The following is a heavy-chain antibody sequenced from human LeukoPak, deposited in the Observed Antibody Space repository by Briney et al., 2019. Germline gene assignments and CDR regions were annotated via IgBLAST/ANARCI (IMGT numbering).Heavy chain of an antibody. D-gene: IGHD3-10*01. Sequence: GGSLRLSCAASGFTVSSNYMSWVRQAPGKGLEWVSVIYSGGSTYYADSVKGRFTISRDNSKNTLYLQMNSLRAEDTAVYYCANLLMVRGVIRPADAFDIWGQGTMVTVSS. CDR3: ANLLMVRGVIRPADAFDI. J-gene: IGHJ3*02. CDR1: GFTVSSNY. V-gene: IGHV3-53*01. CDR2: IYSGGST.